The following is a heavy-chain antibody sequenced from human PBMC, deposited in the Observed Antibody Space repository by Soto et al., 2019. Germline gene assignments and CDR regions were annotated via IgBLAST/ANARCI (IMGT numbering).Heavy chain of an antibody. Sequence: ASVKVSCKASGYTFTSYYMHWVRQAPGQGLEWMGIINPSGGSTSYAQKFQDRVTMTRDTSISTAYMELSSLRSEDTAVYYCARNVYSSSWGRRAWLAYWGQGTLVTVSS. V-gene: IGHV1-46*01. CDR3: ARNVYSSSWGRRAWLAY. CDR1: GYTFTSYY. CDR2: INPSGGST. D-gene: IGHD6-13*01. J-gene: IGHJ4*02.